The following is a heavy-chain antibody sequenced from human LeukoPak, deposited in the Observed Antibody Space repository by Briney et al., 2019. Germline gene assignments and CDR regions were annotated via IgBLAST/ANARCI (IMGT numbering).Heavy chain of an antibody. CDR1: GGSISSSSYY. CDR3: ARHYCSGGSCYLDY. V-gene: IGHV4-39*01. J-gene: IGHJ4*03. D-gene: IGHD2-15*01. Sequence: SETLSLTCTVSGGSISSSSYYWGWIRQPPGKGLEWIGSIYYSGSNFHNPSLKRRLTISVDTSKNQFSLKLSSVTAADTAVYYCARHYCSGGSCYLDYWGQGTLVTVSS. CDR2: IYYSGSN.